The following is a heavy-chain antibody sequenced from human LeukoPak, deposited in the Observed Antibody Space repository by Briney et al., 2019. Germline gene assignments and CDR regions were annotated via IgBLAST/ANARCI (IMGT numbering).Heavy chain of an antibody. Sequence: GGSLRLSCAASGFTFNSYAMSWVRQAPGKGLEWVSATSSGGGTTYYTDSVKGRFTISRDNSKNTLYLQMNSLRAEDTAVYYCAKAVVATFKFDCWGQGTLVTVSS. CDR3: AKAVVATFKFDC. V-gene: IGHV3-23*01. CDR2: TSSGGGTT. CDR1: GFTFNSYA. J-gene: IGHJ4*02. D-gene: IGHD2/OR15-2a*01.